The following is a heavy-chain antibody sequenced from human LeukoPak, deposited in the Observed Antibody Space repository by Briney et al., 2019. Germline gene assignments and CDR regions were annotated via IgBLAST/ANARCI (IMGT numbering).Heavy chain of an antibody. V-gene: IGHV1-8*01. CDR3: TRVPRELSGK. CDR1: GYTFISYD. D-gene: IGHD3-10*01. Sequence: EASVKVSCKASGYTFISYDINWVRQATGQGLEWMGWTKPDSGNTGYAQKFQGRVTMTRNTSTNTAYMELSSLTSEDTAVYYCTRVPRELSGKWGQGTLVTVSS. J-gene: IGHJ4*02. CDR2: TKPDSGNT.